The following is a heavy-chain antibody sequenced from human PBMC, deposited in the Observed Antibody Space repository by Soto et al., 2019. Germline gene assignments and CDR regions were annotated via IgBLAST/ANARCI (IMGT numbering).Heavy chain of an antibody. Sequence: QVQLVQSGAEVKKPGSSVKVSCKASGGTFSSYAISWVRQAPGQGLEWLGGIIPIFGTANYAQKFQGRVTITADESTSTASMELSSLRSEDTAVYYCARGGWYSSSWYGWFAPWGQGTLVTVSS. CDR2: IIPIFGTA. V-gene: IGHV1-69*01. J-gene: IGHJ5*02. D-gene: IGHD6-13*01. CDR3: ARGGWYSSSWYGWFAP. CDR1: GGTFSSYA.